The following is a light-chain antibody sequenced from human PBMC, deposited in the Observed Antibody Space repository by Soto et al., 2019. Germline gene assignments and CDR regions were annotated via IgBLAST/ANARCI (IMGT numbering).Light chain of an antibody. CDR1: QSVTSN. CDR2: GAS. J-gene: IGKJ1*01. V-gene: IGKV3-15*01. CDR3: QKFNDWPRT. Sequence: EIVMTQSPVTLSVSPGERATLSCRASQSVTSNLAWYQQKPGQASRLLIYGASTRATGIPARFSGSGSGTEFTLTISNLQSEDFAIYYCQKFNDWPRTFGQGTKLEIK.